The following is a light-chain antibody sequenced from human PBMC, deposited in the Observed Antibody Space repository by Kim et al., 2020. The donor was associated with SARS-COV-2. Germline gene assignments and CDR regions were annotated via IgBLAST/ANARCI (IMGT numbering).Light chain of an antibody. CDR1: QSVASY. Sequence: SVSAGQRATLSCRASQSVASYLAWYQQKPGQAPRLIIYGASTRASGIPARFSGSGSGSEFTLTISSLQSEDFAVYYCQEYNSWPRTFGQGTKVDI. V-gene: IGKV3-15*01. CDR2: GAS. CDR3: QEYNSWPRT. J-gene: IGKJ1*01.